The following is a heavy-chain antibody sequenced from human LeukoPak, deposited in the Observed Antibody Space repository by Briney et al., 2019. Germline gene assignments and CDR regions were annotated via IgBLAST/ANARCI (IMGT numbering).Heavy chain of an antibody. V-gene: IGHV3-13*01. CDR2: IGTAGDT. J-gene: IGHJ3*02. D-gene: IGHD2-21*02. CDR3: ARDPTYCGGDCYPHDAFDI. CDR1: GFTFSSYD. Sequence: GGSLRLSCAASGFTFSSYDMHWVRQATGKGLEWVSAIGTAGDTYYPGSVKGRFTISRENAKNSLYLQMNSLRAEDTAVYYCARDPTYCGGDCYPHDAFDIWGQGTMVTVSS.